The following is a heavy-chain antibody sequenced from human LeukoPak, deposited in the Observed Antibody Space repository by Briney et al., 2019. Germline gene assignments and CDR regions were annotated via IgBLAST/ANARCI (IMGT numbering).Heavy chain of an antibody. CDR1: GFTFSNAW. Sequence: GSLRLSCAASGFTFSNAWMNWIRQPPGKGLEWIGEINHSGSTNYNPSLKSRVTISVDTSKNQFSLKLSSVTAADTAVYYCARVTWIKWFDPWGQGTLVTVSS. J-gene: IGHJ5*02. V-gene: IGHV4-34*01. CDR3: ARVTWIKWFDP. CDR2: INHSGST. D-gene: IGHD2-2*03.